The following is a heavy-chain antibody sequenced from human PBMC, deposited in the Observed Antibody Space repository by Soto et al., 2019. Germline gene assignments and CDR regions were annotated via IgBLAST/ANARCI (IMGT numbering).Heavy chain of an antibody. CDR3: AKDRNHLPMSLFDY. V-gene: IGHV3-23*01. D-gene: IGHD3-10*02. CDR1: GCTFSSYV. Sequence: EVLLLESGGGLGQPGGSLRLSCVASGCTFSSYVMNWVHQAPGQGLEWVSAISGSGASTFYPDSVKGRFSISRDNSKNMVYLQMDSLRAEDTAVYYCAKDRNHLPMSLFDYWGQGALVIVSS. CDR2: ISGSGAST. J-gene: IGHJ4*02.